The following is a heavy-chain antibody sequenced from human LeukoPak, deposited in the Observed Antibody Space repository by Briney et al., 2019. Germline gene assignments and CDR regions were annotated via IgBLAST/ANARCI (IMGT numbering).Heavy chain of an antibody. D-gene: IGHD4-17*01. Sequence: GRSLRLSRAASGFTFSSYAMSWVRQAPGKGLEWVSAISGSGGSTYYADSVRGRFTISRDNSKDTLYLQMNSLRAEDTAVYYCAKVKGYGDYVVDYWGQGTLVTVSS. CDR2: ISGSGGST. CDR3: AKVKGYGDYVVDY. V-gene: IGHV3-23*01. CDR1: GFTFSSYA. J-gene: IGHJ4*02.